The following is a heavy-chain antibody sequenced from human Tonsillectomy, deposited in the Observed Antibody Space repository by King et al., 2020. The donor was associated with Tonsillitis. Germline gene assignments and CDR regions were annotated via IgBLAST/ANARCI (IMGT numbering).Heavy chain of an antibody. CDR3: ATRSIPYYYYAMDV. J-gene: IGHJ6*02. CDR1: GFTVSSNY. V-gene: IGHV3-53*01. CDR2: IYSGGST. Sequence: VQLVESGGGLIQPGGSLRLSCAASGFTVSSNYMSWVRQAPGKGLEWVSFIYSGGSTYYADPVKGRFTISRDNSKNTLYLQMNSLRAEDTAVYYCATRSIPYYYYAMDVWGQGTTVTVSS.